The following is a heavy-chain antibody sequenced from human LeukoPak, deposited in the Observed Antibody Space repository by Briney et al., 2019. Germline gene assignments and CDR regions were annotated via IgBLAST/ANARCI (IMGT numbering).Heavy chain of an antibody. CDR1: GFTFNCA. CDR2: ISGSGGST. Sequence: GGSLRLSCAASGFTFNCAMSWVRQAPGKGLEWVSSISGSGGSTYYADSVKGRFTISRGNSKNTQYLQMNSLRAEDTAVYYCAKGQSGTYPRVHFDYWGQGTLVTVSS. V-gene: IGHV3-23*01. CDR3: AKGQSGTYPRVHFDY. D-gene: IGHD1-26*01. J-gene: IGHJ4*02.